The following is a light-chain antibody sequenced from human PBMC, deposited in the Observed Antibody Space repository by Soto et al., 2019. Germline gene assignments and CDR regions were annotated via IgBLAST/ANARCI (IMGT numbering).Light chain of an antibody. Sequence: QSVLTHPASVSGSPGQSITISCTGTSSDVGGYDYVSWYQHHPGKAPKLTIYEVSNPPSRVSNRFSRSTSGNTASLTISGLQAEDEAEYYCSYHTSRSTDVFGTGTKVTVL. V-gene: IGLV2-14*01. CDR3: SYHTSRSTDV. CDR2: EVS. J-gene: IGLJ1*01. CDR1: SSDVGGYDY.